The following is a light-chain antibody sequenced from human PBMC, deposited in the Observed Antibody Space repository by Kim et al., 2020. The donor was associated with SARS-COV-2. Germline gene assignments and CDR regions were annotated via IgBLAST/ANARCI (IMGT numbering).Light chain of an antibody. CDR3: QVWDTTSDHYV. CDR1: NIGSKS. Sequence: APGKTARLTCGGDNIGSKSVHWYQQIPGQAPVLVIYYDTDRPSGIPDRFSGSNSGNTATLTINRVEAGDEADYFCQVWDTTSDHYVFGTGTKVTVL. CDR2: YDT. V-gene: IGLV3-21*04. J-gene: IGLJ1*01.